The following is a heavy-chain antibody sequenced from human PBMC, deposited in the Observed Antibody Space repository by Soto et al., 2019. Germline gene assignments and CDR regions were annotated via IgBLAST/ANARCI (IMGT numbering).Heavy chain of an antibody. CDR1: GFTFSSYS. CDR2: ISSSSSYI. V-gene: IGHV3-21*01. Sequence: EVQLVESGGGLVKPGGSLRLSCAASGFTFSSYSMNWVRQAPGKGLEWVSSISSSSSYIYYADSVKGRFTISRDNAKNTLYLQLNSLRVEDTAVYYCARDGHCSGGSCYHDAFDIWGQGTMVTVSS. D-gene: IGHD2-15*01. J-gene: IGHJ3*02. CDR3: ARDGHCSGGSCYHDAFDI.